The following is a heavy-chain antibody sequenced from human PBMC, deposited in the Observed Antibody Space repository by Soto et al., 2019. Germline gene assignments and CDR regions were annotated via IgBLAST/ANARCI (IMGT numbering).Heavy chain of an antibody. D-gene: IGHD1-1*01. Sequence: ASVKVSCKASGYTFTSYYMHWVRQAPGQGLEWMGWINPNSGGTNYAQKFQGRVTMTRNTSISTAYMELSSLRSEDTAVYYCARGIGNSSDDAFDIWGQGTMVTVSS. CDR3: ARGIGNSSDDAFDI. CDR2: INPNSGGT. J-gene: IGHJ3*02. CDR1: GYTFTSYY. V-gene: IGHV1-2*02.